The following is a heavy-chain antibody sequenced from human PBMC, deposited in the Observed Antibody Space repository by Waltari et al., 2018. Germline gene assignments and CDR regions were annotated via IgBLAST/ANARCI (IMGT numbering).Heavy chain of an antibody. CDR2: IYYSGST. D-gene: IGHD1-1*01. V-gene: IGHV4-59*01. CDR3: ARPRLENEGWYFDL. Sequence: QVQLQESGPGLVKPSETLSLTCTVSGGSISSYYLSWHRQPPGKGLEWIGYIYYSGSTNYNPSLKSRVTISVDTSKNQFSLKLSSVTAADTAVYYCARPRLENEGWYFDLWGRGTLVTVSS. CDR1: GGSISSYY. J-gene: IGHJ2*01.